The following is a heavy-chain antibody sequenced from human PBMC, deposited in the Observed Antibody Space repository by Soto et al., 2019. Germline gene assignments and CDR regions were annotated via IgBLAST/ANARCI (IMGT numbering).Heavy chain of an antibody. CDR2: MFDSGTT. D-gene: IGHD4-4*01. J-gene: IGHJ5*02. V-gene: IGHV4-39*01. CDR3: ARRSLSNYAWFDP. CDR1: GGSISNYY. Sequence: XXTLSLPCIVSGGSISNYYWCWILQPPGKGLEWIGTMFDSGTTYYNPSLKSRVTISADTSKNQFFLKMSSVTAADTAVYYCARRSLSNYAWFDPWGQGALVTVSS.